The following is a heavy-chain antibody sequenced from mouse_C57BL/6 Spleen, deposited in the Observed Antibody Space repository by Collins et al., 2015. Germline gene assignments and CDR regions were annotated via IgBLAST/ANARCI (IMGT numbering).Heavy chain of an antibody. CDR2: INTYSGVP. CDR3: ARSRHYDWYFDV. D-gene: IGHD1-2*01. V-gene: IGHV9-3*01. J-gene: IGHJ1*03. Sequence: QIQLVQSGPELKKPGETVKISCKASGYTFTTYGMSWVKQAPGKGLKWMGWINTYSGVPTYADDFKGRFAFSLQTSASTAYLQINNLKNEDTATYFCARSRHYDWYFDVWGTGTTVTVSS. CDR1: GYTFTTYG.